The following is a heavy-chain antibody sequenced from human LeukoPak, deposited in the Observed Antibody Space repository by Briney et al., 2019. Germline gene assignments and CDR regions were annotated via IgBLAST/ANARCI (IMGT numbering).Heavy chain of an antibody. J-gene: IGHJ4*02. CDR1: GFTFSSYW. CDR3: AKADYDSSGYYYAYFDY. D-gene: IGHD3-22*01. V-gene: IGHV3-23*01. Sequence: GGSLRLSCAASGFTFSSYWMSWVRQAPGKGLEWVSAISGSGGSTYYADSVKGRFTISRDNSKNTLYLQMNSLRAEDTAVYYCAKADYDSSGYYYAYFDYWGQGTLVTVSS. CDR2: ISGSGGST.